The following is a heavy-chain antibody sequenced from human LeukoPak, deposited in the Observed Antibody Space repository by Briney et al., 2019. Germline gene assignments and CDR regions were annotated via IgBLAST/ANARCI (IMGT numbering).Heavy chain of an antibody. Sequence: GGSLRLSCAASGLPFSSYDMNWVRQAPGKGLEWISYISSSGTTTYYADSVKGRFTISSDNAKSSLYLQMNGLRAEDTAVYYCARGPPLFDPWGQGTLVTVSS. CDR3: ARGPPLFDP. CDR2: ISSSGTTT. J-gene: IGHJ5*02. V-gene: IGHV3-48*01. CDR1: GLPFSSYD.